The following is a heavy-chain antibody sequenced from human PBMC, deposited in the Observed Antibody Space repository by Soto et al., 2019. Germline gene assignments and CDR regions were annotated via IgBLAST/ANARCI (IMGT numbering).Heavy chain of an antibody. D-gene: IGHD3-22*01. CDR2: IYHSGST. CDR1: GYSISSGYY. CDR3: ARHYYDSSGYNFDY. V-gene: IGHV4-38-2*01. J-gene: IGHJ4*02. Sequence: SETLSLTCAVSGYSISSGYYWGWIRQPPGKGLEWIGSIYHSGSTYYNPSLKSRATISVDTSKNQFSLKLSSVTAADTAVYYCARHYYDSSGYNFDYWGQGTLVTVSS.